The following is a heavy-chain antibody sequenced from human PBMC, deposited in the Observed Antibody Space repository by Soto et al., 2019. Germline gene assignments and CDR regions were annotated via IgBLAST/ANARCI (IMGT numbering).Heavy chain of an antibody. CDR1: GFTFSSYG. D-gene: IGHD4-17*01. CDR2: ISYDGSNK. Sequence: GGSLRLSCAASGFTFSSYGMHWVRQAPGKGLEWVAVISYDGSNKYYADSVKGRFTISRDNSKNTLYLQMNSLRAEDTAVYYCAKDPWLHGDAYYGMEVWGQGTTVTVSS. CDR3: AKDPWLHGDAYYGMEV. V-gene: IGHV3-30*18. J-gene: IGHJ6*02.